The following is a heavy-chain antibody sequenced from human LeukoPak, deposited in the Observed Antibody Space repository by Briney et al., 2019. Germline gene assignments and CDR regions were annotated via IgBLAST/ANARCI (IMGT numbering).Heavy chain of an antibody. CDR3: ARDLLNSSSGYRRVKRPFDY. CDR1: GYTFTGYG. Sequence: GASVKVSCKASGYTFTGYGISWVRQAPGQGLEWMGWISAYSGNTNYAQKLQGRVTMTTDTSTSTAYMEMRSLRFDDTAVYYCARDLLNSSSGYRRVKRPFDYWGQGTLVTVSS. J-gene: IGHJ4*02. V-gene: IGHV1-18*01. CDR2: ISAYSGNT. D-gene: IGHD6-13*01.